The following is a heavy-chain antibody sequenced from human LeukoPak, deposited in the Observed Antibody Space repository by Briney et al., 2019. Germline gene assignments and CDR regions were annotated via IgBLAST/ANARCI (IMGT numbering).Heavy chain of an antibody. Sequence: VASVKVSCKASGGTFSSYAISWVRQAPGQGLEWMGGIIPIFGTANYAQKFQERVTITRDMSTSTAYMELSSLRSEDTAVYYCAAEKSREPKDFYYYGMDVWGQGTTVTVSS. CDR3: AAEKSREPKDFYYYGMDV. CDR2: IIPIFGTA. J-gene: IGHJ6*02. D-gene: IGHD1-26*01. CDR1: GGTFSSYA. V-gene: IGHV1-69*05.